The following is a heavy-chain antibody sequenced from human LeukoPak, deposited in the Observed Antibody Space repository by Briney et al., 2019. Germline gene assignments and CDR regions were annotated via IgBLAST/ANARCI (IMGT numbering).Heavy chain of an antibody. J-gene: IGHJ6*03. CDR1: GGSISSSSYY. CDR3: AKFGTYPVHVSYSYYYMDV. Sequence: NPSETLSLTCNVSGGSISSSSYYWGWIRQPPGKGLEYIGDVYYTGTTNYNPSLKSRVTMSVDTSKNQFSLRLTSVTAADTALYYCAKFGTYPVHVSYSYYYMDVWGKGTTVTVSS. CDR2: VYYTGTT. V-gene: IGHV4-61*05. D-gene: IGHD1-26*01.